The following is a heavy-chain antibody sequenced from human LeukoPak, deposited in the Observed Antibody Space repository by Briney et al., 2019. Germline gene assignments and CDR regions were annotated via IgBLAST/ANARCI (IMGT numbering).Heavy chain of an antibody. CDR1: GGSISSYY. CDR3: ARDGWLRFLEWSNENWFDP. Sequence: SETLSLTCTVSGGSISSYYWSWIRQPAGKGLEWIGRIYTSGSTNYNPSLKSRVTMSVDTSKNQFSLKLSSVTAADTAVYYCARDGWLRFLEWSNENWFDPWGQGTLVTVSS. D-gene: IGHD3-3*01. V-gene: IGHV4-4*07. J-gene: IGHJ5*02. CDR2: IYTSGST.